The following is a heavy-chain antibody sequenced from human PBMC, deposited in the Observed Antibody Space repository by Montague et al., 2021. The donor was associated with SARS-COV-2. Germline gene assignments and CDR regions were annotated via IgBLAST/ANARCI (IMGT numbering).Heavy chain of an antibody. D-gene: IGHD3-9*01. CDR3: ARSPTYYHILTGYFNGPNWFDP. Sequence: SETLFLTCTVSGGSISSSSYYWGWIRQPPGKGLEWIGSIYYSGSTYYNPSLKSRVTISVDTSKNQFSLKLSSVTAADTAVYYCARSPTYYHILTGYFNGPNWFDPWGQGTLVTVSS. V-gene: IGHV4-39*01. J-gene: IGHJ5*02. CDR2: IYYSGST. CDR1: GGSISSSSYY.